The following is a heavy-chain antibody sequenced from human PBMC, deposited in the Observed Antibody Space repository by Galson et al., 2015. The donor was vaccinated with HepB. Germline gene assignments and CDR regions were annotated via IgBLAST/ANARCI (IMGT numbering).Heavy chain of an antibody. D-gene: IGHD2-2*01. CDR1: GGSISSSSYY. V-gene: IGHV4-39*01. J-gene: IGHJ3*02. CDR2: IYYSGST. Sequence: ETLSLTCTVSGGSISSSSYYWGWIRQPPGKGLEWIGSIYYSGSTYYNPSPKSRVTISVDTSKNQFSLKLSSVTAADTAVYYCARGGPAISNEAFDIWGQGTMVTVSS. CDR3: ARGGPAISNEAFDI.